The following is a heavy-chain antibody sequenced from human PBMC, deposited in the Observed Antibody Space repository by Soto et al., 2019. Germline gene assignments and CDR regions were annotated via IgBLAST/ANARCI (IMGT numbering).Heavy chain of an antibody. CDR2: IIPIFGTA. CDR1: GGTFSSYA. V-gene: IGHV1-69*13. CDR3: ASSGVVDTAYYYGRDV. J-gene: IGHJ6*02. Sequence: GASVKVSCKASGGTFSSYAISWVRQAPGQGLEWMGGIIPIFGTANYAQKFQGRVTITADESTSTAYMELSSLRSEDTAVYYCASSGVVDTAYYYGRDVWGQGTTVTVSS. D-gene: IGHD2-15*01.